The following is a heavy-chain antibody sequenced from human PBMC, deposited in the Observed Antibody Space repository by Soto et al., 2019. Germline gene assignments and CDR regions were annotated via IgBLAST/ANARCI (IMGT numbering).Heavy chain of an antibody. CDR3: AASRDCSSTSCYFVMAV. V-gene: IGHV1-58*02. Sequence: SVKVSCKASGFTFTSSAMQWVRQARGQRLEWIGWIVVGSGNTNYAQKFQERVTITRDMSTSTAYMELSSLRSEDTAVYYCAASRDCSSTSCYFVMAVWGKGTTVTVSS. D-gene: IGHD2-2*01. J-gene: IGHJ6*03. CDR2: IVVGSGNT. CDR1: GFTFTSSA.